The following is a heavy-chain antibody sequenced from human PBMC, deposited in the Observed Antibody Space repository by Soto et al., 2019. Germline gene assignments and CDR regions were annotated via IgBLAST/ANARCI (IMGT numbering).Heavy chain of an antibody. J-gene: IGHJ5*02. CDR3: ARVKTGTVDIDFDP. Sequence: QVQLQQWGAGLLKPSETLSLTCAVYGGSFSGYYWSWIRQPPGKGLEWIGEINHSGSTNYNPSLKSRVTISVDTSENQFSLKLSSVTAADTAVYYCARVKTGTVDIDFDPWGQGTLVTVSS. V-gene: IGHV4-34*01. D-gene: IGHD1-1*01. CDR1: GGSFSGYY. CDR2: INHSGST.